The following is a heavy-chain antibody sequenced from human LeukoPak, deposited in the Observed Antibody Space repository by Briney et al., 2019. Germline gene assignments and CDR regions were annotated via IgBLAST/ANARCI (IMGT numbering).Heavy chain of an antibody. CDR2: IYYSGST. V-gene: IGHV4-39*01. J-gene: IGHJ3*02. CDR3: ARHHGAETIDHDAFDI. CDR1: GGSISSSSYY. D-gene: IGHD3-9*01. Sequence: SETLSLTCTVSGGSISSSSYYWGWIRQPPGKGLEWIGSIYYSGSTYYNPSLKSRVTISVDTSKNQFSLKLSSVTAADTAVYYCARHHGAETIDHDAFDIWGKGTTVTVSS.